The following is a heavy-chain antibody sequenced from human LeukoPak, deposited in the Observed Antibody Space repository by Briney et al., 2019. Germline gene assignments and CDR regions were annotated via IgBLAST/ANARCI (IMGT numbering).Heavy chain of an antibody. CDR2: IYYSGNT. J-gene: IGHJ4*02. CDR1: GGSISSSNYY. CDR3: ARHFYETSGYLDY. V-gene: IGHV4-39*02. Sequence: PSETLSLTCTVSGGSISSSNYYWGWVRQPPGEGLEWIGSIYYSGNTYYNPSLKSRVTISVDTSKNHFSLKLSSVTAADTAVYYCARHFYETSGYLDYWGQGTLVTVSS. D-gene: IGHD3-22*01.